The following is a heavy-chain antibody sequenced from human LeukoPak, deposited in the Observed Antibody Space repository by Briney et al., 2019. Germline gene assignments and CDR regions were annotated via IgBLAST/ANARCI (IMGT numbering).Heavy chain of an antibody. CDR1: GDSVSSNSAA. J-gene: IGHJ5*02. Sequence: SQTLSLTCAISGDSVSSNSAAWNWIRQSPSRGLEWLGRTYYRSKWYYDYAVAVKSRISINPDTSKNQFSLKLSSVTAADTAVYYCARHLEEWFPPAGWFDPWGQGTLVTVSS. CDR2: TYYRSKWYY. V-gene: IGHV6-1*01. CDR3: ARHLEEWFPPAGWFDP. D-gene: IGHD3-3*01.